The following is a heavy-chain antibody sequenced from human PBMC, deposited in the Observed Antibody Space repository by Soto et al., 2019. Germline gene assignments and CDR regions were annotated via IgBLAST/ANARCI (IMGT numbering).Heavy chain of an antibody. V-gene: IGHV4-59*01. CDR3: ARVMYYYDSSGYSSGNYYFDY. CDR2: IYYSGST. Sequence: SETLSLTCTVSGGSISSYYWSWIRQPPGKGLEWIGYIYYSGSTNYNPSLKSRVTISVDTSKNQFSRKLSSVTAGDTAVYYCARVMYYYDSSGYSSGNYYFDYWGQGTLVTVS. D-gene: IGHD3-22*01. J-gene: IGHJ4*02. CDR1: GGSISSYY.